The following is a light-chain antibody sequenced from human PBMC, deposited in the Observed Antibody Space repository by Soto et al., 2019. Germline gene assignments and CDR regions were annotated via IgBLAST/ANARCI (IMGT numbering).Light chain of an antibody. J-gene: IGLJ7*01. CDR1: SSNIGSNT. CDR3: SAWDDSLNGPV. CDR2: SNN. V-gene: IGLV1-44*01. Sequence: QSVLTQPPSASGTPGQRVTISCSGSSSNIGSNTGNWYQQLPGTAPKLLIYSNNQRPSGGPDRFSGSKSGASASLAISGLQSEDEADYYCSAWDDSLNGPVFGGGTQLTVL.